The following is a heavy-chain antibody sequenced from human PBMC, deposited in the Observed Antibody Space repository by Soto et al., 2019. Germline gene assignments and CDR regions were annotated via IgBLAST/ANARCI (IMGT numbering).Heavy chain of an antibody. CDR3: ARTKGDDSSGYHDAFDI. CDR1: GGSISSGGYY. Sequence: QVQLQESGPGLVKPSQTLSLTCTVSGGSISSGGYYWSWIRQHPGKGLEWIGYIYYSGSTYYNPSPKRRVNISVETSKDQFSLKLSSVTAADTAVYYCARTKGDDSSGYHDAFDIWGQGTMVTVSS. D-gene: IGHD3-22*01. V-gene: IGHV4-31*03. J-gene: IGHJ3*02. CDR2: IYYSGST.